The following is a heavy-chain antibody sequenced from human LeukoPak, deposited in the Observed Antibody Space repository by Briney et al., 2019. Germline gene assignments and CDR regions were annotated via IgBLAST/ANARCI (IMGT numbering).Heavy chain of an antibody. Sequence: GGSLRLSCAASGFTFSSYSMNWVRQAPGKGLEWVSSISSSSYIYYADSVKGRFTISRDNAKNSLYLQMNSLRAEDTAVYYCATREGSGYYFREDYLDYWGQGTLVTVSS. CDR1: GFTFSSYS. D-gene: IGHD3-22*01. J-gene: IGHJ4*02. V-gene: IGHV3-21*01. CDR2: ISSSSYI. CDR3: ATREGSGYYFREDYLDY.